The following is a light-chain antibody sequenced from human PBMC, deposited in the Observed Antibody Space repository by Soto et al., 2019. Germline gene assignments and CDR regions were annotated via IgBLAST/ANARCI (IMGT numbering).Light chain of an antibody. CDR3: QNYKRAPIT. CDR1: QGIRND. Sequence: AIQMTPPTTSVSASGVARVPLTCRASQGIRNDLGWYQQKPGKAPKLLIYAASSLQSGVPSRFSGGGSGTNFTLTISSLQPEDVATYYCQNYKRAPITFGQGTRLAI. J-gene: IGKJ5*01. V-gene: IGKV1-6*01. CDR2: AAS.